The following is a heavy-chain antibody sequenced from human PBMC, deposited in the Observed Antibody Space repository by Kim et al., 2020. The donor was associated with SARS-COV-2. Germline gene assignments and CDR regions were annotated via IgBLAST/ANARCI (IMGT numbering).Heavy chain of an antibody. D-gene: IGHD5-12*01. J-gene: IGHJ6*02. Sequence: GGSLRLSCAASGFTFSSYSMNWVRQAPGKGLEWVSSISSSSSYIYYADSVKGRFTISRDNAKNSLYLQMNSLRAEDTAVYYCAVRGRDGYNFRGWGQGTTVTVSS. CDR2: ISSSSSYI. V-gene: IGHV3-21*01. CDR3: AVRGRDGYNFRG. CDR1: GFTFSSYS.